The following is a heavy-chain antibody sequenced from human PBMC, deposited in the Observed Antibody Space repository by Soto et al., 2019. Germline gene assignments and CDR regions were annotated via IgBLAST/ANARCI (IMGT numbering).Heavy chain of an antibody. D-gene: IGHD3-16*01. CDR1: GGLFSSFA. Sequence: SVKVSCKDSGGLFSSFAISWVRQAPGQGLEWMGGIIPVFGTTNYAQKFQGRVTITADESTNTAYLELSSLPSDDKAMYYSERGGGHYVWLHEFWGQGSQVTVSS. V-gene: IGHV1-69*13. J-gene: IGHJ4*02. CDR2: IIPVFGTT. CDR3: ERGGGHYVWLHEF.